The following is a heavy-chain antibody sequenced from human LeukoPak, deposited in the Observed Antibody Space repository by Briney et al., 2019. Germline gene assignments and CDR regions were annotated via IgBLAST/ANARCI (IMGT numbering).Heavy chain of an antibody. CDR3: ARDQFASSNWFDP. V-gene: IGHV3-30-3*01. CDR2: ISYDGSNK. D-gene: IGHD2-2*01. Sequence: GRSLRLSCAASGFTFSSYAMHWVRQAPGKGLECVAVISYDGSNKYYADSVKGRFTISRDNSKNTLYLQMNSLRAEDTAVYYCARDQFASSNWFDPWGQGTLVTVSS. J-gene: IGHJ5*02. CDR1: GFTFSSYA.